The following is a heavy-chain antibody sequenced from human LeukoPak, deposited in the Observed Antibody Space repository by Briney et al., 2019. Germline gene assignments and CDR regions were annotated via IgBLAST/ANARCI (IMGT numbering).Heavy chain of an antibody. CDR2: ISGSGDST. D-gene: IGHD1-26*01. J-gene: IGHJ4*02. Sequence: GGSLRLSCAASGFTFSNYALSRVRQAPGKGLEWVSDISGSGDSTNYADSVKGRFTISRDNSKNTLYLQMNSLRAEDTAVYYCAKSRGSYWVPEFDYWGQGTLVTVSS. V-gene: IGHV3-23*01. CDR3: AKSRGSYWVPEFDY. CDR1: GFTFSNYA.